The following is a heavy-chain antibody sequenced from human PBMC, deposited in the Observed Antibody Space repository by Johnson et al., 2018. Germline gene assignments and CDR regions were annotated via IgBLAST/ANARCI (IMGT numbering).Heavy chain of an antibody. D-gene: IGHD7-27*01. Sequence: VQLVQSGGGVVQPGRSLRLSCAASGFTFSIYAMNWVRQSPGKGLEWVSGISDSGDSTYYADSVKGRFTISRDNPKSTLYLQMNSLRAEDTAVYYCAKLGIGAFDVWGQGTMVTVSS. CDR1: GFTFSIYA. J-gene: IGHJ3*01. CDR2: ISDSGDST. V-gene: IGHV3-23*04. CDR3: AKLGIGAFDV.